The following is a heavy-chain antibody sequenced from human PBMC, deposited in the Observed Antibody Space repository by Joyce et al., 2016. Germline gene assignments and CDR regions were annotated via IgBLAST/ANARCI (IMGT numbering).Heavy chain of an antibody. D-gene: IGHD6-6*01. CDR2: INPYTGGT. CDR3: TIYTSSSVDY. V-gene: IGHV1-2*02. CDR1: GDTFTDYY. J-gene: IGHJ4*02. Sequence: QVQLVQSGAEVKKPGASVMVSCKASGDTFTDYYIHWVRQAPGQGLEWMGWINPYTGGTKYAPKLQDRVTMTRDTSIITVDMELSSLKSDDTAVYYCTIYTSSSVDYWGQGTLVTVSS.